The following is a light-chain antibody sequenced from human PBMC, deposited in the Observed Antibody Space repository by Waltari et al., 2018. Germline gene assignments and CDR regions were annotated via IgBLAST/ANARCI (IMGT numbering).Light chain of an antibody. V-gene: IGKV3-20*01. CDR3: QHYLRLPVT. Sequence: EIVLTQSPGTLSLSLGARATVSCRASQSVSRALAWYQQKPGQAPRLLIYGASTRATGIPDRFSGSGSGTDVSLTISRLEPDDFAVYYCQHYLRLPVTFGQGTTVEI. CDR1: QSVSRA. CDR2: GAS. J-gene: IGKJ1*01.